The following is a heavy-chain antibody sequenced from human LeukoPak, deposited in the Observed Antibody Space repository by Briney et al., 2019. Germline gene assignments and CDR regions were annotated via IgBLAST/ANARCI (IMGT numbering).Heavy chain of an antibody. CDR2: ISGSGGST. D-gene: IGHD3-22*01. Sequence: GGSLRLSCAASGFTFSSYAMSWVRQAPGKGLEWVSAISGSGGSTYYADSVKGRFTISRDNSKNTLYLQMNSLRAEDTAVYYCAKCLYYYDSSGYLPSGYYYYGMDVWGQGTTVTVSS. CDR1: GFTFSSYA. CDR3: AKCLYYYDSSGYLPSGYYYYGMDV. V-gene: IGHV3-23*01. J-gene: IGHJ6*02.